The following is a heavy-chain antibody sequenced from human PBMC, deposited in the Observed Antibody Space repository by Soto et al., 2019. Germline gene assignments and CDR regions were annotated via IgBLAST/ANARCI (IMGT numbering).Heavy chain of an antibody. Sequence: SETLSLTCTVSGGSISSGGYYWSWIRQHPGKGLEWIGYIYYSGSTYYNPSLKSRVTISVDTSKNQFSLKLSSVTAADTAVYYCARFQLELRGWFDPWGQGTLVTVSS. CDR2: IYYSGST. V-gene: IGHV4-31*03. D-gene: IGHD1-7*01. J-gene: IGHJ5*02. CDR3: ARFQLELRGWFDP. CDR1: GGSISSGGYY.